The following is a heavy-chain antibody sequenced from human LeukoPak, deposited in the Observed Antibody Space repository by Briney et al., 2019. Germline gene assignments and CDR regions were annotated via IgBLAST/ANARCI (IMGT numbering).Heavy chain of an antibody. CDR3: ARDYYDSSGYPVYIDY. CDR2: ICYSGST. D-gene: IGHD3-22*01. CDR1: GGSISSSSYY. Sequence: SETLSLTCTVSGGSISSSSYYWGWIRQPPGKGLEWIGSICYSGSTYYNPALKSRVTISVDTSKNQFSLKLSSVTAADTAVYYCARDYYDSSGYPVYIDYWGQGTLVTVSS. V-gene: IGHV4-39*01. J-gene: IGHJ4*02.